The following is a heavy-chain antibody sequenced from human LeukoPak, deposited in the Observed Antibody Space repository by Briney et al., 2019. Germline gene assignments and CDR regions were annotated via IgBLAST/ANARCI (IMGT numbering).Heavy chain of an antibody. Sequence: ASVKVSCKASGYTFTGYYMHWVRQAPGQGLEWIGWINADNGNINYAQNLQGRVTVTTDTSTSIAYMELRSLRSDDTAVYYCARDIAYNIDYWGQGTLVTVSS. V-gene: IGHV1-18*04. CDR2: INADNGNI. J-gene: IGHJ4*02. D-gene: IGHD5-12*01. CDR3: ARDIAYNIDY. CDR1: GYTFTGYY.